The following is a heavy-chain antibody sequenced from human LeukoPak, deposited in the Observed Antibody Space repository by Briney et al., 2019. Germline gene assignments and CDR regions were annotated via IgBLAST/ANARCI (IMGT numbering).Heavy chain of an antibody. CDR2: ISYEGSNK. Sequence: GGSLRLSCEASGFTFSSDAMHWVRQAPGKGLEWVAVISYEGSNKYYADSVKGRFTISRDNSKNTLYLQMNSLRAEDTAVYYCARDPFIVATILRSHYYYGMDVWGKGTTVTVSS. J-gene: IGHJ6*04. CDR1: GFTFSSDA. D-gene: IGHD5-12*01. CDR3: ARDPFIVATILRSHYYYGMDV. V-gene: IGHV3-30*04.